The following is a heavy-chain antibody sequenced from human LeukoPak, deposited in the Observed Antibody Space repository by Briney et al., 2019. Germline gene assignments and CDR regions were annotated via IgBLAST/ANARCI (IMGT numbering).Heavy chain of an antibody. D-gene: IGHD6-19*01. Sequence: GGSLRLSCAASGFAFSSYWMHWVRQAPGKGLVWVSRINSDGSSTSYADSVKGRFTISRENAKNTLYLQMDSLRAEDTALYYCAKGSEAVAGGYYYYGMDVWGQGTTVTVSS. J-gene: IGHJ6*02. CDR1: GFAFSSYW. V-gene: IGHV3-74*01. CDR3: AKGSEAVAGGYYYYGMDV. CDR2: INSDGSST.